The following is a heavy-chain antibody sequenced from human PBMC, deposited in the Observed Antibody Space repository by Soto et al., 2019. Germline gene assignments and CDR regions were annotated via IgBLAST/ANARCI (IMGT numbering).Heavy chain of an antibody. V-gene: IGHV3-48*01. CDR2: ISSSSSTM. Sequence: GGSLRLSCAASGFTFSGYSMNWVRRAPGKGLEWVSYISSSSSTMYYADSVKGRFTISRDNAQNSLYLQMNSLLAEDTAMYYCVRISGDSSGYYPYWGQGTLVTVSS. CDR3: VRISGDSSGYYPY. J-gene: IGHJ4*02. D-gene: IGHD3-22*01. CDR1: GFTFSGYS.